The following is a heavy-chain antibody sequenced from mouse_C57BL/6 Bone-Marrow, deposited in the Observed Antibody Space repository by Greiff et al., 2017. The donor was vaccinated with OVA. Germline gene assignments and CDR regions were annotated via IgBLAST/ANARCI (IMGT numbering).Heavy chain of an antibody. V-gene: IGHV1-43*01. CDR3: ARSAGSSYGNYAMDY. CDR2: INPSTGGT. CDR1: GYSFTGYY. Sequence: VQLQQSGPELVKPGASVKISCKASGYSFTGYYMHWVKQSSEKSLEWIGEINPSTGGTSYNQKFKGKATLTVDKSSSTAYMQLKSLTSEDSAVYYCARSAGSSYGNYAMDYWGQGTSVTVSS. J-gene: IGHJ4*01. D-gene: IGHD1-1*01.